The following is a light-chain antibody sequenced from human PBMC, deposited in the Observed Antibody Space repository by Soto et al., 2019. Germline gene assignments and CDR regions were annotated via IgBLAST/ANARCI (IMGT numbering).Light chain of an antibody. CDR3: HQYGSSPWT. Sequence: EIVLTQSPGTLSLSPGERATLSCRASQSVSSNNLVWYQQKPGQAPRLLIYGASYRAAGIPDRFSGSGSGTDFTLTISRLEPEDFELYYCHQYGSSPWTFGQGTKVDIX. CDR2: GAS. V-gene: IGKV3-20*01. CDR1: QSVSSNN. J-gene: IGKJ1*01.